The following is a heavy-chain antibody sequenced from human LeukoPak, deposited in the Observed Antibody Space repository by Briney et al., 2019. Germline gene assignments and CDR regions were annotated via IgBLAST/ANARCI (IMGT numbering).Heavy chain of an antibody. J-gene: IGHJ4*02. Sequence: GGSLRLSCAASGFTFSSYGMHWVRQAPGKGLEWVAVIWYDGSNKYYADSVKGRFTISRDNSKNTLYLQMNSLRAEDTAVYYCAKGSSIGSFDYWGQGTLVTVSS. D-gene: IGHD6-6*01. V-gene: IGHV3-33*06. CDR1: GFTFSSYG. CDR3: AKGSSIGSFDY. CDR2: IWYDGSNK.